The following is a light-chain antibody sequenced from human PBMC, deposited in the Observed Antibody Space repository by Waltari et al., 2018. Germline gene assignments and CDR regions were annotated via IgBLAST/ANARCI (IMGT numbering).Light chain of an antibody. V-gene: IGLV3-21*01. CDR1: NIGSKS. Sequence: SYVLTQPPSVSVAPGKTDRITCGGDNIGSKSVHWYQQKPGQAPVLVVYDDSVRPSGIPERVSGSNSGNTATLTISRVEAGDEADYYCQVWHSSSAHYVFGTGTKVTVL. J-gene: IGLJ1*01. CDR2: DDS. CDR3: QVWHSSSAHYV.